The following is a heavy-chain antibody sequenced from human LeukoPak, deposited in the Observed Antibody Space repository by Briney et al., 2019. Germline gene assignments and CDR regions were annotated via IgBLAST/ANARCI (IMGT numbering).Heavy chain of an antibody. CDR1: GASISDSPYY. D-gene: IGHD3-10*01. Sequence: SETLSLTCDVSGASISDSPYYWGWIRQSPGKGLEWIGRIYSSGTTNYNPSLKSRVTILVDTSKNQFSLKLSSVTAADTALYYCAGEFSVWGQGTLVSVSS. CDR3: AGEFSV. V-gene: IGHV4-61*01. CDR2: IYSSGTT. J-gene: IGHJ4*02.